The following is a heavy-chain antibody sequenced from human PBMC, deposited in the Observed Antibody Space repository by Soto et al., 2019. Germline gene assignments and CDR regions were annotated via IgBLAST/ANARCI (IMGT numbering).Heavy chain of an antibody. CDR1: GFTLNDHA. CDR2: INWNSGTI. J-gene: IGHJ4*02. V-gene: IGHV3-9*01. CDR3: IRDRLAGGLDY. D-gene: IGHD2-15*01. Sequence: EVQVVESGGGSVQPGASLRLTCAASGFTLNDHAMQWIRHIAWKGLEWVAAINWNSGTIGYADSVRGRFTISTDNARSSLYLQMNSLRTEDTALYYCIRDRLAGGLDYWGQGALVTVSS.